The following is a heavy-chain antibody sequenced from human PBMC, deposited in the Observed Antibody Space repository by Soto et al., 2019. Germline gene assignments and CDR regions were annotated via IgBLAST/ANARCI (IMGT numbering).Heavy chain of an antibody. J-gene: IGHJ4*02. CDR3: ARDLGSGYDPGDY. D-gene: IGHD5-12*01. Sequence: QVQLVQSGAEVKKPGSSVKVSCKASGDTFTIFAISWVRQAPGQGLEWMGGIIPTIGTTNYAQRFQGRITTTGDESTGTAYMELGSLKSEDTAVYYCARDLGSGYDPGDYWGQGTLVTVSS. V-gene: IGHV1-69*12. CDR2: IIPTIGTT. CDR1: GDTFTIFA.